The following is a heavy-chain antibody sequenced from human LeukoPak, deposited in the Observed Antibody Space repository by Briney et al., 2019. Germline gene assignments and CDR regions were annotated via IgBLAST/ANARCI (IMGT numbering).Heavy chain of an antibody. V-gene: IGHV4-34*01. D-gene: IGHD1-26*01. Sequence: TTSETLSLTCAVYGGSFSGYYWSWIRQPPGKGLEWIGEINHSGSTNYNPSLKSRVTISVDTSKNQFSLKLSYVTAADKAVYYCASTPGASGSLMSVWFDPWGQGTLVTVSS. CDR1: GGSFSGYY. CDR3: ASTPGASGSLMSVWFDP. CDR2: INHSGST. J-gene: IGHJ5*02.